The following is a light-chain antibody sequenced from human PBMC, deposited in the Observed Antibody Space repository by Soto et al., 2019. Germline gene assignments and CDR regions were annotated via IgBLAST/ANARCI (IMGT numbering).Light chain of an antibody. Sequence: QPVLTQPASVSGSPGQSITISCTGTSSDIGGYNYVSWYQQHPGKAPKLMIYDVSNRPSGVSNRFSGSKSGNTASLTISGLQAEDEADYYCSSYTSSSTYVVFGGGTQLTVL. CDR3: SSYTSSSTYVV. V-gene: IGLV2-14*01. CDR2: DVS. CDR1: SSDIGGYNY. J-gene: IGLJ2*01.